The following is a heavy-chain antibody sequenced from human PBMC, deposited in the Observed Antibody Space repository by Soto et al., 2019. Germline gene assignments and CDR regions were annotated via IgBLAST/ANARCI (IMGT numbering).Heavy chain of an antibody. CDR1: GYSFAGYW. CDR2: IDPSDSQT. V-gene: IGHV5-10-1*01. Sequence: GESLKISCKGSGYSFAGYWITWVRQKPGKGLEWMGRIDPSDSQTYYSPSYRGHVTISATKSITTVFLQWSSLRASDTAMYYCARQIYDSDTGPNFQYYFDSWGQGTPVTVSS. J-gene: IGHJ4*02. CDR3: ARQIYDSDTGPNFQYYFDS. D-gene: IGHD3-22*01.